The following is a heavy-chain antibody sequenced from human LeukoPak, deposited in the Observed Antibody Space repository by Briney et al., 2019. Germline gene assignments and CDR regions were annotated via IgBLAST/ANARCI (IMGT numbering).Heavy chain of an antibody. CDR2: IKQDGSEK. V-gene: IGHV3-7*01. Sequence: GGSLRLSCAASGFTFSSYWMSWVREAPGKGLEWVANIKQDGSEKFYVDSVKVRFTITRDNAKNSLYLQMNSLRAEDTAVYYCARDVNPGSWYDILTGYIDYYYYMDVWGKGTTVTVSS. CDR3: ARDVNPGSWYDILTGYIDYYYYMDV. CDR1: GFTFSSYW. J-gene: IGHJ6*03. D-gene: IGHD3-9*01.